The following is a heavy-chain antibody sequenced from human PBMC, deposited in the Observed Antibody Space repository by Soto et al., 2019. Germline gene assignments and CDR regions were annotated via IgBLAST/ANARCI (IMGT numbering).Heavy chain of an antibody. CDR3: ARGTTTMAPKNWFDP. V-gene: IGHV4-4*02. J-gene: IGHJ5*02. CDR1: GGSISISNW. Sequence: SETLFLTCAVSGGSISISNWWSWVRQPPGKGLEWIGEIFHRGDTNYNPSLKSRVTISVDRSKNQFSLKLTSVTAADTAMYYCARGTTTMAPKNWFDPWGQGILVTVSS. CDR2: IFHRGDT. D-gene: IGHD5-18*01.